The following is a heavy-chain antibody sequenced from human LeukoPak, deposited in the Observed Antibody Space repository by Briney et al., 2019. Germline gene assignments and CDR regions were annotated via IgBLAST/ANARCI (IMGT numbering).Heavy chain of an antibody. Sequence: TPSETLSLTCAVSGGSISSGGYSWSWIRQPPGKGLEWIGYIYHSGSTYYNPSLKSRVTISVDTSKNQFSLKLSSVTAADTAVYYCARIKRITMIVVVMGGYYFDYWGQGTLVTVSS. V-gene: IGHV4-30-2*01. CDR2: IYHSGST. CDR1: GGSISSGGYS. CDR3: ARIKRITMIVVVMGGYYFDY. D-gene: IGHD3-22*01. J-gene: IGHJ4*02.